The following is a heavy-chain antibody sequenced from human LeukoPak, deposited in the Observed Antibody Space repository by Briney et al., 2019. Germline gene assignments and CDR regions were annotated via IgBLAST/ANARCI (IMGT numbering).Heavy chain of an antibody. J-gene: IGHJ4*02. CDR1: GFTFSTYW. CDR2: IRQDGGEK. Sequence: GGSLTLSCVGSGFTFSTYWMSWVRQAPGKGLEWVANIRQDGGEKYYVDSVKGRFTTSRDYAKNSLYLQMNSLRVEDTAVYYCAKVAKYYYGPETYYFFEQWGQGTPVTASS. V-gene: IGHV3-7*01. CDR3: AKVAKYYYGPETYYFFEQ. D-gene: IGHD3-10*01.